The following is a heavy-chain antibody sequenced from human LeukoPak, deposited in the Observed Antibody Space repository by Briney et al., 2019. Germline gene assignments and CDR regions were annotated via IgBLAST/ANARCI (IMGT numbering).Heavy chain of an antibody. D-gene: IGHD2-15*01. CDR3: AKWGCSGGSCYPFDY. CDR1: GYNFTTYF. J-gene: IGHJ4*02. CDR2: ISGTGNRT. V-gene: IGHV3-23*01. Sequence: GESLKISCKGSGYNFTTYFIGWVRQAPGKGLEWVSAISGTGNRTYYADSVKGRFTISRDNSKNTLYLQMNSLRAEDTAVYYCAKWGCSGGSCYPFDYWGQGTLVTVSS.